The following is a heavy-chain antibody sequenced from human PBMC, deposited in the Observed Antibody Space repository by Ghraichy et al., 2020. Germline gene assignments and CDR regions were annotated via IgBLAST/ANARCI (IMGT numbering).Heavy chain of an antibody. CDR1: GFTFSSYG. Sequence: GGSLRLSCAASGFTFSSYGMHWVRQAPGKGLEWVAVIWYDGSNKYYADSVKGRFTISRDNSKNTLYLQMNSLRAEDTAVYYCARDRGYSSLDYWGQGTLVTVSS. D-gene: IGHD4-11*01. CDR2: IWYDGSNK. V-gene: IGHV3-33*01. CDR3: ARDRGYSSLDY. J-gene: IGHJ4*02.